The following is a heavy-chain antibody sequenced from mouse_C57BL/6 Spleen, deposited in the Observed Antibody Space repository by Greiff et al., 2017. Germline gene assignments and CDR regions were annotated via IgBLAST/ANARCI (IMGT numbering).Heavy chain of an antibody. CDR1: GYTFTSYW. CDR2: INPSNGGT. D-gene: IGHD1-1*01. V-gene: IGHV1-53*01. CDR3: ARWPYYGSSSFAY. Sequence: QVHVKQPGTELVKPGASVKLSCKASGYTFTSYWMHWVKQRPGQGLEWIGNINPSNGGTNYNEKFKSKATLTVDKSSSTAYMQLSSLTSEDSAVYYCARWPYYGSSSFAYWGQGTLVTVSA. J-gene: IGHJ3*01.